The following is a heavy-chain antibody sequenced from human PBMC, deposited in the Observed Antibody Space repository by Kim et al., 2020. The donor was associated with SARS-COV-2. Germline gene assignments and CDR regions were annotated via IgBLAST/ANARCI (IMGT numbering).Heavy chain of an antibody. V-gene: IGHV3-66*01. J-gene: IGHJ6*02. D-gene: IGHD5-12*01. Sequence: KGRFTISRDNSKHTLYLQMNSLRAEDTAVYYCASRNGYNSFSYYYYGMDVWGQGTTVTVSS. CDR3: ASRNGYNSFSYYYYGMDV.